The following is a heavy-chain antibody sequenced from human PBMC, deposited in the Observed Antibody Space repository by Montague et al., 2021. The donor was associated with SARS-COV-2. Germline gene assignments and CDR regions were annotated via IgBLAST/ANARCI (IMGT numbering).Heavy chain of an antibody. Sequence: SLRLSCAASGFTFSSYGMHWVRQAPGKGLEWVAVIWYDGSNKYYADSVKGRFTISRDNSKNTLYLQMNSLRAEDTAVYYCAREYDILTGYYFDYWGQGTLSPSPQ. CDR1: GFTFSSYG. J-gene: IGHJ4*02. CDR3: AREYDILTGYYFDY. D-gene: IGHD3-9*01. V-gene: IGHV3-33*01. CDR2: IWYDGSNK.